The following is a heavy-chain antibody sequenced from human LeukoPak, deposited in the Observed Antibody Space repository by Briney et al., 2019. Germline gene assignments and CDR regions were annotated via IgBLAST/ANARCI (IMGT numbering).Heavy chain of an antibody. Sequence: SETPSLTCAVYGGSFSGYYWSWIRQPPGKGLEWIGEINHSGSTNYNPSLKSRVTISVDTSKNQFSLKLSSVTAADTAVYYCARGGIFGVVKKIKNYFDYWGQGTLVTVSS. J-gene: IGHJ4*02. D-gene: IGHD3-3*01. CDR2: INHSGST. CDR1: GGSFSGYY. V-gene: IGHV4-34*01. CDR3: ARGGIFGVVKKIKNYFDY.